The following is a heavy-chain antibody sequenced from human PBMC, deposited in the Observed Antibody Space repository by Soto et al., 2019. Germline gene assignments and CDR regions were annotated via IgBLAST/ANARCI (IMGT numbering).Heavy chain of an antibody. D-gene: IGHD2-15*01. Sequence: PGGSLRLSCAASGFTFSSYSMNWVRQAPGKGLEWVSYISSSSSTIYYADSVKGRFTISRDNAKNSLYLQMNSLRAEDTAVYYCARDLLGYCSGGSCYLISLFDYWGQGTLVTVSS. CDR3: ARDLLGYCSGGSCYLISLFDY. J-gene: IGHJ4*02. V-gene: IGHV3-48*01. CDR2: ISSSSSTI. CDR1: GFTFSSYS.